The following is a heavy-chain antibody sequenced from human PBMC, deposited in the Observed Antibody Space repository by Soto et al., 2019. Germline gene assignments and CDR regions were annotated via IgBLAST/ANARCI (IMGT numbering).Heavy chain of an antibody. CDR1: SGAMTSGEQY. CDR2: INHRGSL. J-gene: IGHJ6*02. V-gene: IGHV4-31*03. CDR3: ARELPQRQGRNMDV. Sequence: SETLSLTCTVTSGAMTSGEQYWAWSRHRPGEGLEWFGYINHRGSLYYNPSLKSRVSMSVDTSKNQFSLNLSSVTAADTAVYYCARELPQRQGRNMDVWGQGTTVTVSS. D-gene: IGHD1-1*01.